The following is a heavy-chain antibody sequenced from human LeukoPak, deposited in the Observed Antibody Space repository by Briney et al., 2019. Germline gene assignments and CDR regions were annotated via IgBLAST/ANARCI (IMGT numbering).Heavy chain of an antibody. V-gene: IGHV3-73*01. Sequence: GGSLRPSCAASGFTFSGSAMHWVRQASGKGLEWVGRIRSKANNYATAYAASVKGRFTISRDDSKNTAYLQMNSLKTEDAAVYYCARDRSGWYVSWFDPWGQGTLVTVSS. CDR3: ARDRSGWYVSWFDP. D-gene: IGHD6-19*01. J-gene: IGHJ5*02. CDR1: GFTFSGSA. CDR2: IRSKANNYAT.